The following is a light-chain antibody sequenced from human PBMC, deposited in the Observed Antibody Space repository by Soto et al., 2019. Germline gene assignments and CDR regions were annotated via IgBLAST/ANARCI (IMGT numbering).Light chain of an antibody. V-gene: IGKV3-15*01. J-gene: IGKJ1*01. CDR2: GAS. Sequence: EIVLTQSPGTLSLSPGDRATLSCRASQSLSRNYLAWYQQKPGQAPRLLIYGASTRAAGIPARFSGSASGTEFTLAISSLQSEDFAVYYCQQYDGWPRTFGQGTKVEIK. CDR1: QSLSRN. CDR3: QQYDGWPRT.